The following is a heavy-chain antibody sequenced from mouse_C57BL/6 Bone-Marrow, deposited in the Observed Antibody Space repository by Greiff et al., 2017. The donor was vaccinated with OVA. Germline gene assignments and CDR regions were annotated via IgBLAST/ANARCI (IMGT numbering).Heavy chain of an antibody. CDR1: GYAFTNYL. Sequence: QVQLKQSGAELVRPGTSVKVSCKASGYAFTNYLIEWVKQRPGQGLEWIGVINPGSGGTNYNEKFKGKATLTADKSSSTAYMQLSSLTSEDSAVYFCARLFYAMDYWGQGTSVTVSS. CDR3: ARLFYAMDY. CDR2: INPGSGGT. J-gene: IGHJ4*01. V-gene: IGHV1-54*01.